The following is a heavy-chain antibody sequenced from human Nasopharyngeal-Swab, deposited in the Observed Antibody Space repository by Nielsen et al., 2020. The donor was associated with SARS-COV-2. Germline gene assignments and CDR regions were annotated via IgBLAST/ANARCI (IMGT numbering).Heavy chain of an antibody. J-gene: IGHJ4*02. CDR3: AKDSDFWSGYFDY. CDR1: GFTFISYA. Sequence: GGSLRLSCAASGFTFISYAMSWVRQAPGKGLEWVSAISGSGGSTYYADSVKGRFTISRDNSKNTLYLQMNSLRAEDTAVYYCAKDSDFWSGYFDYWGQGTLVTVSS. CDR2: ISGSGGST. D-gene: IGHD3-3*01. V-gene: IGHV3-23*01.